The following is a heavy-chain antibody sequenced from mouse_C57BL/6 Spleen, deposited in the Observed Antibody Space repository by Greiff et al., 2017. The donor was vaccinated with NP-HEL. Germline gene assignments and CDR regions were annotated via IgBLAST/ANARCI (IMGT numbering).Heavy chain of an antibody. J-gene: IGHJ4*01. CDR1: GYTFTSYW. CDR3: ARLMDYDYYAMDY. Sequence: VQLQQPGAELVMPGASVKLSCKASGYTFTSYWMHWVKQRPGQGLEWIGEIDPSDSYTNYNQKFKGKSTLTVDKSSSTAYMQLSSLTSEDSAVYYCARLMDYDYYAMDYWGQGTSVTVSS. V-gene: IGHV1-69*01. CDR2: IDPSDSYT. D-gene: IGHD2-4*01.